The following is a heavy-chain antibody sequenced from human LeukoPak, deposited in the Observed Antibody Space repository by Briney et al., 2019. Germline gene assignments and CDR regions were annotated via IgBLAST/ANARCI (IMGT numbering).Heavy chain of an antibody. CDR3: ARGQQWLVRGIFDY. J-gene: IGHJ4*02. V-gene: IGHV3-53*01. D-gene: IGHD6-19*01. Sequence: QPGGSLRLSCAASGFTVSSNYMSWVRQAPGKGLEWVSVIYSGGSTYYADSVKGRFTISRDNSKNTLSLQMNSLRAEDTAVYYCARGQQWLVRGIFDYWGQGTLVTVSS. CDR1: GFTVSSNY. CDR2: IYSGGST.